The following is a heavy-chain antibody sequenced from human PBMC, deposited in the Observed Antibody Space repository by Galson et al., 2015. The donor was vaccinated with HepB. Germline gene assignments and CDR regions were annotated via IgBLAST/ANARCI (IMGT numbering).Heavy chain of an antibody. D-gene: IGHD1-26*01. CDR3: ARDREWELLRWFDP. J-gene: IGHJ5*02. V-gene: IGHV1-69*04. Sequence: SVKVSCKASGGTFSSYAISWVRQAPGQGLEWMGRIIPILGIANYAQKFQGRVTITADKSTSTAYMELSSLRSEDTAVYYCARDREWELLRWFDPWGQGTLVTVSS. CDR2: IIPILGIA. CDR1: GGTFSSYA.